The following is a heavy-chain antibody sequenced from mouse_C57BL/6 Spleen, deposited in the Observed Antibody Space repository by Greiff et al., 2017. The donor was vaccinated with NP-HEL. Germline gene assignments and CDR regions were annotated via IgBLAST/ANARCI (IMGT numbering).Heavy chain of an antibody. Sequence: QVQLQQPGAELVKPGASVKLSCKASGYTFTSYWMHWVKQRPGQGLEWIGMIHPNRGSTNYNEKFKSKATLTVDKSSSTAYMQLSSLTSEDSAVYYCARKPYSKFFDYWGQGTTLTVSS. CDR3: ARKPYSKFFDY. V-gene: IGHV1-64*01. J-gene: IGHJ2*01. CDR1: GYTFTSYW. D-gene: IGHD2-5*01. CDR2: IHPNRGST.